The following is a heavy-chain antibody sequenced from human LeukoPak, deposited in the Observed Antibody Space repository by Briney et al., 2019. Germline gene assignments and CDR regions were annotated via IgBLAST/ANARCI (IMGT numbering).Heavy chain of an antibody. J-gene: IGHJ6*03. D-gene: IGHD4-17*01. V-gene: IGHV1-18*01. CDR3: ARDVSVRYMDV. CDR2: ISAYNGNT. Sequence: ASVKVSCKASGGTFSSYAISWVRQAPGQGLEWMGWISAYNGNTNYAQKLQGRVTMTTDTSTSTAYMELRSLRSDDTAVYYCARDVSVRYMDVWGKGTTVTVSS. CDR1: GGTFSSYA.